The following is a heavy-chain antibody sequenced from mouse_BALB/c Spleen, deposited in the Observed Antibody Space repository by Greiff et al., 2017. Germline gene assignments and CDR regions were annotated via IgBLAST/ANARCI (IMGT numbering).Heavy chain of an antibody. J-gene: IGHJ4*01. Sequence: EVKLMESGGGLVQPGGSRKLSCAASGFTFSSFGMHWVRQAPEKGLEWVAYISSGSSTIYYADTVKGRFTISRDNPKNTLFLQMTSLRSEDTAMYYCARRRGSDYAMDYWGQGTSVTVSS. V-gene: IGHV5-17*02. CDR3: ARRRGSDYAMDY. CDR1: GFTFSSFG. CDR2: ISSGSSTI.